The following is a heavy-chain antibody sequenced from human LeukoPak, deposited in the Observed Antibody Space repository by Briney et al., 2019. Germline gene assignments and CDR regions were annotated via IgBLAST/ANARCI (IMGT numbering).Heavy chain of an antibody. CDR2: IHYDGSNK. Sequence: GGSLRLSCAASGFTFSSFGMHWVRQAPGKGLDWVAFIHYDGSNKYYADSVKGRFTISRDNSKNTLYPQMNSLRAEDTAVYYCARLSSGYDYDDAFDIWGQGTMVTVSS. J-gene: IGHJ3*02. V-gene: IGHV3-30*02. CDR1: GFTFSSFG. D-gene: IGHD5-12*01. CDR3: ARLSSGYDYDDAFDI.